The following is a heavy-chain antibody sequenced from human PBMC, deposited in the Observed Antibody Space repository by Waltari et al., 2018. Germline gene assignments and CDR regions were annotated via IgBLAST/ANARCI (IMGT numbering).Heavy chain of an antibody. CDR1: GFTFSSYA. D-gene: IGHD4-4*01. CDR2: ISYDGNNK. V-gene: IGHV3-30-3*01. CDR3: ARDSDYSNYGGDFDY. J-gene: IGHJ4*02. Sequence: QVQLVESGGGVVQPGRSLRLSCAASGFTFSSYAMHWVRQAPGKGLEWVAVISYDGNNKYYADSVKGRFTISRDNSKNTLYLQMNSLRAEDTAVYYCARDSDYSNYGGDFDYWGQGTLVTVSS.